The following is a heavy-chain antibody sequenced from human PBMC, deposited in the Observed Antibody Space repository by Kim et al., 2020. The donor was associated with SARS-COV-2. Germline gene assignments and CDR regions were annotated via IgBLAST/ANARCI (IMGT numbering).Heavy chain of an antibody. CDR2: ISGDGGST. CDR3: AKDMSPPWILEWLLRVNYYYYGMDV. Sequence: GGSLRLSCAASGFTFDDYAMHWVRQAPGKGLEWVSLISGDGGSTYYADSVKGRFTISRDNSKNSLYLQMNSLRTEDTALYYCAKDMSPPWILEWLLRVNYYYYGMDVWGQGTTVTVSS. J-gene: IGHJ6*02. CDR1: GFTFDDYA. D-gene: IGHD3-3*01. V-gene: IGHV3-43*02.